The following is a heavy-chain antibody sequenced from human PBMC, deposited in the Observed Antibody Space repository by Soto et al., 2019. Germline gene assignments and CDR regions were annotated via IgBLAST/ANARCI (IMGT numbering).Heavy chain of an antibody. CDR1: GGSISSGSFH. CDR2: IYYSGST. J-gene: IGHJ5*02. Sequence: SETLSLTCPVSGGSISSGSFHWGWIRQPPGKGLEWIGSIYYSGSTYYSPSLKSRVTISVDTSKNQFSLKLSSVTAADTAVYYCARRERAAGTDWWFDPWGQGTLVT. V-gene: IGHV4-39*01. D-gene: IGHD6-13*01. CDR3: ARRERAAGTDWWFDP.